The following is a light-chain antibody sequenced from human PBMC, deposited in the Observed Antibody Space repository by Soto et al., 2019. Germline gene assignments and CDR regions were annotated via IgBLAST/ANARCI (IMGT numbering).Light chain of an antibody. V-gene: IGLV2-8*01. CDR2: EVT. CDR3: YSYAGSNHVL. J-gene: IGLJ2*01. CDR1: SSDVGDYDY. Sequence: QSVLTQPPSASGSPGQSVTISCTGTSSDVGDYDYVSWYQHHPGKAPKLMIYEVTNRPSGVPDRFSGSKSGNTASLTVSGLQAEDEAYYYCYSYAGSNHVLFGGGTKLTVL.